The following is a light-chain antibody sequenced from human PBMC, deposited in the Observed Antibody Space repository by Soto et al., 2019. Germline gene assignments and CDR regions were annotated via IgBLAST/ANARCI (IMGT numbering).Light chain of an antibody. CDR3: AAWDDSLTGVI. V-gene: IGLV1-44*01. CDR2: NNN. J-gene: IGLJ2*01. Sequence: QSVVTQPPSASGTPGQRVTISCSGSSSNIGSNIVNWYQQLPGTAPKLLIFNNNQRPSGVPDRFPGSKSGTSASLAISGLQSEDEADYYCAAWDDSLTGVIFGGGTKLTVL. CDR1: SSNIGSNI.